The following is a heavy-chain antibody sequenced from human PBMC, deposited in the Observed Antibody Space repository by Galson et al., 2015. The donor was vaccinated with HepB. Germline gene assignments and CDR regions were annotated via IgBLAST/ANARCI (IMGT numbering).Heavy chain of an antibody. CDR3: ARFQVVITTRVGGYFDY. D-gene: IGHD3-22*01. CDR2: ISYDGSNK. CDR1: GFTFSSYA. J-gene: IGHJ4*02. Sequence: SLRLSCAASGFTFSSYAMHWVRQAPGKGLEWVAVISYDGSNKYYADSVKGRFTISRDNSKNTLYLQMNSLRAEGTAVYYCARFQVVITTRVGGYFDYWGQGTLVTVSS. V-gene: IGHV3-30-3*01.